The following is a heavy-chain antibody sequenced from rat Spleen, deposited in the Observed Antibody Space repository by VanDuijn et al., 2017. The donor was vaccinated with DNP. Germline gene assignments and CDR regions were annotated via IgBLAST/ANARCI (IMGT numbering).Heavy chain of an antibody. CDR2: ITSSGGST. CDR3: ARDYDGSYWYFDF. J-gene: IGHJ1*01. Sequence: EVQLVESGGDLVQPGRSLKLSCVASGFTFNNYWMTWIRQVPGKGLEWVASITSSGGSTYYPDSVKGRFTISRDNAKNTLYLQMNSLRSEDTATYYCARDYDGSYWYFDFWGPGTMVTVSS. D-gene: IGHD1-12*02. V-gene: IGHV5-31*01. CDR1: GFTFNNYW.